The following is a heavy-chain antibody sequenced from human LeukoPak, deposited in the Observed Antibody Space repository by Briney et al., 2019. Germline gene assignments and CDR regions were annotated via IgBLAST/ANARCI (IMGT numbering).Heavy chain of an antibody. D-gene: IGHD6-19*01. CDR2: IYYSGST. Sequence: SETLSPTCTVSGGSISSYYWSWIRQPPGKGLEWIGYIYYSGSTNYNPSLKSRVTISVDTSKNQFSLKLSSVTAADTAVYYCARDVGGIAVADNYFDYWGQGTLVTVSS. CDR3: ARDVGGIAVADNYFDY. J-gene: IGHJ4*02. CDR1: GGSISSYY. V-gene: IGHV4-59*01.